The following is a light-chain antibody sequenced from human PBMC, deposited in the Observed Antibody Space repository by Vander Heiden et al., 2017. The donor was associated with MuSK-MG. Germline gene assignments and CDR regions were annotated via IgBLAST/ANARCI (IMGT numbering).Light chain of an antibody. V-gene: IGKV3-20*01. J-gene: IGKJ5*01. CDR2: GAS. Sequence: ELELTQSPGYLSLSPGVRATLSCRASLCVSSSSLAWYQQKPGQAPRLLIYGASSRATGIPDRFSGSGSGTDFNFIISRLEPEDFAVYYCQQYGSSPRTFGQGTRLEIK. CDR1: LCVSSSS. CDR3: QQYGSSPRT.